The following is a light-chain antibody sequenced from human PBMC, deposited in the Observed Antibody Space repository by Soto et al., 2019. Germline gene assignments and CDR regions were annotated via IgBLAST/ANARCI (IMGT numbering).Light chain of an antibody. V-gene: IGKV1-39*01. CDR1: LRISNY. CDR3: QQSYSTPPT. CDR2: AAS. Sequence: DIQMTQSPSSLSASVGDRVTITCRASLRISNYLTWYQQMPGKAPKLLIYAASSLQSGVPSRFSGSGSGTDFSLTISSLQPEDFATYFCQQSYSTPPTFGGGTKVDIK. J-gene: IGKJ4*01.